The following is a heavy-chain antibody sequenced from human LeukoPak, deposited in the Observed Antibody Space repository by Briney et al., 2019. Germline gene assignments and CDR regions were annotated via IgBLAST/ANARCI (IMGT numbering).Heavy chain of an antibody. Sequence: GGSLRLSCAASGFTFSIYAMNWVRQAPGKGLEWVSAIGGGGGSTYYADSVKGRFTISRDNSENTLYLQMNSLRAEDTAFYYCAKAELGVDTFFDYWGQGTLVTVSS. J-gene: IGHJ4*02. CDR1: GFTFSIYA. CDR2: IGGGGGST. D-gene: IGHD3-3*01. CDR3: AKAELGVDTFFDY. V-gene: IGHV3-23*01.